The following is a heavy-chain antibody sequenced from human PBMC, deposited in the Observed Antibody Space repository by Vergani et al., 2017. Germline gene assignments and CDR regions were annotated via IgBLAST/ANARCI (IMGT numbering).Heavy chain of an antibody. CDR2: ISSSSSYI. CDR3: ARDLFYYDSSGYYSGFFEY. J-gene: IGHJ4*02. CDR1: GFTFSSYS. Sequence: EVQLVESGGGLVKPGGSLRLSCAASGFTFSSYSMNWVRQAPGKGLEWVSSISSSSSYIYYADSVKGRFTISRDNAKNSLYLQMNSLRAEDTAVYYCARDLFYYDSSGYYSGFFEYWGQGTLVTVSS. D-gene: IGHD3-22*01. V-gene: IGHV3-21*01.